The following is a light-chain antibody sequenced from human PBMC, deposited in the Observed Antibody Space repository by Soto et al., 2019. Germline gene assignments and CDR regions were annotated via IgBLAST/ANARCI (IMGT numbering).Light chain of an antibody. V-gene: IGKV3-15*01. CDR2: GAS. Sequence: EIVMTQSPATLSVSPGERATLSCRASQSVSSNLAWYQQKPGQAPRLLIFGASTRAPGIPARFSGSGSGTEFTLTISSLQSEDFAVYYCQQYINWPRTFGQGPKVEIK. CDR1: QSVSSN. CDR3: QQYINWPRT. J-gene: IGKJ1*01.